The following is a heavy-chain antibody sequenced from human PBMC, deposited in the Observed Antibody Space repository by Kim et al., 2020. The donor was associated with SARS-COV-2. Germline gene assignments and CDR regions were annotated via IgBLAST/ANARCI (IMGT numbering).Heavy chain of an antibody. CDR2: INTNTGNP. CDR1: GYTFTSYA. V-gene: IGHV7-4-1*02. D-gene: IGHD4-17*01. J-gene: IGHJ2*01. CDR3: ARGFPVTPGWYFDL. Sequence: ASVKVSCKASGYTFTSYAMNWVRQAPGQGLEWMGWINTNTGNPTYAQGFTGRFVFSLDTSVSTVYLQISSLKAEDTAVYYCARGFPVTPGWYFDLWGRGTLVTVSS.